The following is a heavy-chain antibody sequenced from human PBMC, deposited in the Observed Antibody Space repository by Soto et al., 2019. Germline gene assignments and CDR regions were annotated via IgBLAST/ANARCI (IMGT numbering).Heavy chain of an antibody. Sequence: SVKVSCKASGGTFSSYAISWVRQAPGQGLEWMGGIIPIFGTANYAQKFQGRVTITADESTSTAYMELSSLRSEDTAVYYCARDGDYDSSGYYSREDAFDIWGQGTMVTVSS. CDR1: GGTFSSYA. J-gene: IGHJ3*02. D-gene: IGHD3-22*01. V-gene: IGHV1-69*13. CDR2: IIPIFGTA. CDR3: ARDGDYDSSGYYSREDAFDI.